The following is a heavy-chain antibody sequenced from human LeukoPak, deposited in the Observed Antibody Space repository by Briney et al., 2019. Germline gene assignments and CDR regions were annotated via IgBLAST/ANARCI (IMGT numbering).Heavy chain of an antibody. CDR3: ARGSGSGWPLDR. Sequence: GGTVRLSCAASGVIVSRNFMSWVRQAPGKGLQWVAIMYAGGTTDYSDSVRGRFHISRDSSNNTLSLQINSLRAEDTAVYYCARGSGSGWPLDRWGQGALVTVSS. CDR2: MYAGGTT. CDR1: GVIVSRNF. V-gene: IGHV3-53*01. J-gene: IGHJ5*02. D-gene: IGHD6-19*01.